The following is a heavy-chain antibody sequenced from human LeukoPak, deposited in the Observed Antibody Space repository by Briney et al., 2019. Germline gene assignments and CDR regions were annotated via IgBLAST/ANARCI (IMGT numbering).Heavy chain of an antibody. J-gene: IGHJ4*02. Sequence: SGTLSLTCAVSGGSISSSNWWSWVRQPPGKGLEWIGEIYHSGSTNYNPSLKSRVTISVDKSKNQFSLKLSTVTAADTAVYYCASGRYVGSGYFDFWGQGTLVSVSS. V-gene: IGHV4-4*02. CDR1: GGSISSSNW. CDR2: IYHSGST. D-gene: IGHD3-10*01. CDR3: ASGRYVGSGYFDF.